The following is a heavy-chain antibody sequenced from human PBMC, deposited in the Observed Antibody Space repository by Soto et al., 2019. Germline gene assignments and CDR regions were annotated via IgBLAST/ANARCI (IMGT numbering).Heavy chain of an antibody. CDR1: GFTFSSYA. CDR3: AKHTIFGVVIIYYFDY. Sequence: GGSLRLSCAASGFTFSSYAMSWVRQAPGKGLEWVSAISGSGGSTYYADSVKGRFTISRDNSKNTLYLQMNSLRAEDTAVYYCAKHTIFGVVIIYYFDYWGQGTLVTVSS. D-gene: IGHD3-3*01. V-gene: IGHV3-23*01. J-gene: IGHJ4*02. CDR2: ISGSGGST.